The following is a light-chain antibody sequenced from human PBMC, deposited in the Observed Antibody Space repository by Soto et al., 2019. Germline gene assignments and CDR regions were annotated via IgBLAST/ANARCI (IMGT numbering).Light chain of an antibody. V-gene: IGLV2-14*01. J-gene: IGLJ1*01. CDR2: EVT. CDR3: CSYADGSIYF. CDR1: STDIGAYNY. Sequence: QSVLTQPASVSGSPGQSITISCTGTSTDIGAYNYVSWYQQHPGKAPKLLIYEVTNRPSGVSNRFSGSKSGNTASLTISGLQAGDEGDYYCCSYADGSIYFFGTGTKGTVL.